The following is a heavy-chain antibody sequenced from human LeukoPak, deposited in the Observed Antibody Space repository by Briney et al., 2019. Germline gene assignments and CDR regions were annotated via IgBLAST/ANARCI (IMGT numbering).Heavy chain of an antibody. Sequence: GASVKVSCKASGYSFTGYYIHWVRQAPGQGLEWMGWINPIGGGTNYAQKFQGRVTMTRDTSITTAYMEMSSLRSDDTAVYYCARDNGRGYPVYFGYWGQGALVTVSS. CDR2: INPIGGGT. CDR3: ARDNGRGYPVYFGY. J-gene: IGHJ4*02. V-gene: IGHV1-2*02. CDR1: GYSFTGYY. D-gene: IGHD3-22*01.